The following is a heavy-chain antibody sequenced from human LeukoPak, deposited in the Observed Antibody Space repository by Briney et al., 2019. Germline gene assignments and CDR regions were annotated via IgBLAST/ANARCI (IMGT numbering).Heavy chain of an antibody. CDR2: IYYSGST. Sequence: PSETLSLXCTVSGGSISSYYWSWIRQPPGKGLEWIGYIYYSGSTNYNPSLKSRVTISVDTSKNQFSLKLSSVTAADTAVYYCARSNSYGYAYYYYYMDVWGKGTTVTVSS. CDR1: GGSISSYY. J-gene: IGHJ6*03. V-gene: IGHV4-59*01. CDR3: ARSNSYGYAYYYYYMDV. D-gene: IGHD5-18*01.